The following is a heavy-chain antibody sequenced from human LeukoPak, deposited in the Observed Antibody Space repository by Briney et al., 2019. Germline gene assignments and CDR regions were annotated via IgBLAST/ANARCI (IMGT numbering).Heavy chain of an antibody. CDR1: GFTFGDYA. D-gene: IGHD7-27*01. J-gene: IGHJ4*02. CDR3: ARDLNWETY. Sequence: GGSLRLSCTASGFTFGDYAMSWFRQAPGKGLEWVANIKTDGSQIYYVDSVKGRFTISRDNAKNSLYLQMNSLRAEDTAVYYCARDLNWETYWGQGTLVSVSS. CDR2: IKTDGSQI. V-gene: IGHV3-7*01.